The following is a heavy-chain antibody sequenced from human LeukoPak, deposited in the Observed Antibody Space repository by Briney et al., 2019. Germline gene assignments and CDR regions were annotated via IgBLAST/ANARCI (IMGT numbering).Heavy chain of an antibody. D-gene: IGHD3-22*01. CDR1: GYSISSGYY. CDR3: ARDRHYYDSSGYYSSYYFDY. CDR2: IYHSGST. V-gene: IGHV4-38-2*02. Sequence: PSETLSLTCAVSGYSISSGYYWGWIRQPPGKGLEWIGSIYHSGSTYYNPSLKSRVTISVDTSKNQFSLKLSSVTAADTAVYYCARDRHYYDSSGYYSSYYFDYWGQGTLVTVSS. J-gene: IGHJ4*02.